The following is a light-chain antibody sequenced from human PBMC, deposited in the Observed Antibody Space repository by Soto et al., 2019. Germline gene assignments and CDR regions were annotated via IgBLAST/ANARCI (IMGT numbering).Light chain of an antibody. CDR2: SAS. CDR1: QSITTS. Sequence: DIQMTQSPSSLSASLGDRVTLTCRASQSITTSLNWYQQTPGKAPKLLIYSASTLHSWVPSRFSGSGSGTDFTLTISSLQREDFATYYCQQSFTSPLTFGGGTKVEIK. CDR3: QQSFTSPLT. J-gene: IGKJ4*01. V-gene: IGKV1-39*01.